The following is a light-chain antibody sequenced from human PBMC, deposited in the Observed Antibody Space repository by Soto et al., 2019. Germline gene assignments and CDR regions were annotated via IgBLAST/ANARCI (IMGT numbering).Light chain of an antibody. CDR2: EVS. J-gene: IGLJ3*02. V-gene: IGLV2-14*01. CDR1: SGDVGGYNS. Sequence: QSVLTQPASVSGSPGQSITISCTGTSGDVGGYNSVSWFQQHPGKAPQLIIYEVSNRPSGVSNRLSGSKSGNTASLTISGLQAEDETDYYCSSYTSTSAWVFDGGTKVTVL. CDR3: SSYTSTSAWV.